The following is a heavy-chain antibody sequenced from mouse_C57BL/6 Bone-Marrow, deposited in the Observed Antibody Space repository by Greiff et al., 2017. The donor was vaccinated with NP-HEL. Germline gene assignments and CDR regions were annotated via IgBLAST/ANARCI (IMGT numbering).Heavy chain of an antibody. CDR1: GYTFTSYG. Sequence: QVHVKQSGAELARPGASVKLSCKASGYTFTSYGISWVKQRTGQGLEWIGEIYPRSGNTYYNEKFKGKATLTADKSSSTAYMELRSLTSEDSAVYFCARLAAQATLFAYWGQGTLVTVSA. CDR3: ARLAAQATLFAY. J-gene: IGHJ3*01. CDR2: IYPRSGNT. V-gene: IGHV1-81*01. D-gene: IGHD3-2*02.